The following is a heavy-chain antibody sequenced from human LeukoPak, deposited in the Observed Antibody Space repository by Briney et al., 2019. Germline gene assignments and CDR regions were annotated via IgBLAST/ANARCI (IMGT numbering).Heavy chain of an antibody. Sequence: SETLSLTCTVSGGSISSGGYYWSWIRQHPGKGLEWIGYIYYSGSTYYNPSLKSRVTISVDTSKNQFSLKLSSVTAADTAVYYCARVPTMYYDFWSGYLSPYYFDYWGQGTPVTVSS. CDR2: IYYSGST. D-gene: IGHD3-3*01. CDR3: ARVPTMYYDFWSGYLSPYYFDY. J-gene: IGHJ4*02. V-gene: IGHV4-31*03. CDR1: GGSISSGGYY.